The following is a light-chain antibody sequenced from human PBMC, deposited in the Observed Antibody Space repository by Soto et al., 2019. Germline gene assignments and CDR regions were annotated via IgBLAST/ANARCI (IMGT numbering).Light chain of an antibody. Sequence: EVALTLYKGTLSFASGEYATLSFRASQNVDSNYLAWYQQKPGQTPRLIIYGASGRAAGIPHRFSGSGFGTDFTLTISKVEPEDFAVYYCQQYGTPRSVTFGQGRLLEIK. CDR3: QQYGTPRSVT. J-gene: IGKJ5*01. V-gene: IGKV3-20*01. CDR1: QNVDSNY. CDR2: GAS.